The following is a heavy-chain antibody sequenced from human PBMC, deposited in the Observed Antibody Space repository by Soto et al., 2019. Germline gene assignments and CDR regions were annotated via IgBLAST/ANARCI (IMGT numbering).Heavy chain of an antibody. J-gene: IGHJ6*02. Sequence: SETLSLTCAVSGGSISSSNWWSWVRQPPGKGLEWIGEIYHSGSTNYSPSLKSRVTISVDKSKNQFSLKLSSVTAADTAVYYCARDRRGGCSGGSCYSYYYYGMDVWGQGTTVTVSS. V-gene: IGHV4-4*02. D-gene: IGHD2-15*01. CDR3: ARDRRGGCSGGSCYSYYYYGMDV. CDR1: GGSISSSNW. CDR2: IYHSGST.